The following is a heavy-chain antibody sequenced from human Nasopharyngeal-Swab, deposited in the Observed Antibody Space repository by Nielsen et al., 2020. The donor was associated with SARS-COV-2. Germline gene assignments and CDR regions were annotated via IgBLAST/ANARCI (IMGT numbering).Heavy chain of an antibody. CDR2: ITHSGST. Sequence: SETLSLTCAVYGGSFSSYCWTWIRQPPVKGLEWIGEITHSGSTNYNPSLKSRVTLSVDTSKNQFSLKLSSVTAADTAVYYCARAPDYDVLTGYYPDAFDIWGQGTMVTVSS. J-gene: IGHJ3*02. V-gene: IGHV4-34*01. D-gene: IGHD3-9*01. CDR1: GGSFSSYC. CDR3: ARAPDYDVLTGYYPDAFDI.